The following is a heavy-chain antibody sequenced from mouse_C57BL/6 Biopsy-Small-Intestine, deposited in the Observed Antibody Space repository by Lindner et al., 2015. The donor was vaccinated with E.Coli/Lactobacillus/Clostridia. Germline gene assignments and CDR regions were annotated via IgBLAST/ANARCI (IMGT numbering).Heavy chain of an antibody. CDR2: IIPIFGKP. CDR1: GGTFNTYT. J-gene: IGHJ4*01. CDR3: AAKGDAAPDSDF. Sequence: SVKASCKASGGTFNTYTINWVRQAPGQGLEWMGRIIPIFGKPNYAQKFQGRVTITADKSTSTAYMELSSLRSEDTAVYYCAAKGDAAPDSDFWGQGTLVTVSS. V-gene: IGHV1-74*01. D-gene: IGHD3-1*01.